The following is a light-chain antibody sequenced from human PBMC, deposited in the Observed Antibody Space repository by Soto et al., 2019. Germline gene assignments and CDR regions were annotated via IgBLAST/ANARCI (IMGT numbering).Light chain of an antibody. V-gene: IGLV2-23*01. Sequence: QSALTQPASVSGSPGQSITISCTGTSSDVGSYNLVSWYQQHRGKAPKLTIYEGSKRPSGVSNRFSGSKSGNTASLTISGLQAEDEADYYCCSYAGSNTWVFGGGTKLTVL. J-gene: IGLJ3*02. CDR1: SSDVGSYNL. CDR3: CSYAGSNTWV. CDR2: EGS.